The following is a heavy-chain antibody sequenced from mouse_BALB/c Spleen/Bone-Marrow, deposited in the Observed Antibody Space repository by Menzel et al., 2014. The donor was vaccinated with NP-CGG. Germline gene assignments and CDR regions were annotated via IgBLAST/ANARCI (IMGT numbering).Heavy chain of an antibody. Sequence: EVQLQQSGAELVKPGASVKLSCTASGFNIKDTYMHWVKQRPEQGLEWIGRIDPANGNTKYDPKFQGKATITADTSSNTAYLQLSSLTSEYTAVYYCAFYYYGSCLFAYWGQGTLVTVSA. CDR2: IDPANGNT. V-gene: IGHV14-3*02. D-gene: IGHD1-1*01. CDR3: AFYYYGSCLFAY. J-gene: IGHJ3*01. CDR1: GFNIKDTY.